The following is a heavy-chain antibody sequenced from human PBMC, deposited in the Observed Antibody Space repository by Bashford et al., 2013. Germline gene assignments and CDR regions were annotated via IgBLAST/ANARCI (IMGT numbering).Heavy chain of an antibody. D-gene: IGHD6-19*01. V-gene: IGHV3-23*01. J-gene: IGHJ4*02. Sequence: VRQAPGKGLEWVSGISGRGTSTYYADSVKGRFTISRDNSKNTLYLQMNSLRAEDTAVYYCAKVGSNGSVPPYYFDFWGQGTLVTVSS. CDR2: ISGRGTST. CDR3: AKVGSNGSVPPYYFDF.